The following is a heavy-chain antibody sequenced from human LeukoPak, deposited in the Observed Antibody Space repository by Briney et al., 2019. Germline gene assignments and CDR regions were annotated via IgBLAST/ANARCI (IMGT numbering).Heavy chain of an antibody. Sequence: ASVKVSCKASGYTFTGYHMHWVRQAPGQGLEWMGLINPSGGSTIYAQKFQGRVTITRDTSASTAYMELSSLRSEDTAVYYCARKPNYGSGSYYNLNWFDPWGQGTLVTVSS. CDR1: GYTFTGYH. D-gene: IGHD3-10*01. V-gene: IGHV1-46*01. J-gene: IGHJ5*02. CDR3: ARKPNYGSGSYYNLNWFDP. CDR2: INPSGGST.